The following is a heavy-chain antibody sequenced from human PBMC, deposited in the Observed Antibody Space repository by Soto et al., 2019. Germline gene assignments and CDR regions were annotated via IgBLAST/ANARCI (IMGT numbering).Heavy chain of an antibody. CDR1: GGSFSGYY. J-gene: IGHJ4*02. V-gene: IGHV4-34*01. Sequence: PSETLSLTCAVYGGSFSGYYWSWIRQPPGKGLEWIGEINHSGSTNYDPSLKSRVTISVDASKNQFSLKLSSVTAADTAVYYCASGSYSDYWGQGTLVTSPQ. CDR2: INHSGST. CDR3: ASGSYSDY.